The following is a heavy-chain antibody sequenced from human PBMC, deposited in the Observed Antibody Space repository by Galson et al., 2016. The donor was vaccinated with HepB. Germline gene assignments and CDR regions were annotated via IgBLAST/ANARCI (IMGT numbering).Heavy chain of an antibody. D-gene: IGHD3-3*01. Sequence: SVKVSCKVSGYTLTELSMHWVRQAPGQGLEWMGWISGFNGNTNYAQKLQGRVTMTTDTSTSTAYMELRSLRSADTAVYYCARVKGYDYWSGYLDYWGQGTLVTVSA. CDR1: GYTLTELS. CDR2: ISGFNGNT. V-gene: IGHV1-18*01. J-gene: IGHJ4*02. CDR3: ARVKGYDYWSGYLDY.